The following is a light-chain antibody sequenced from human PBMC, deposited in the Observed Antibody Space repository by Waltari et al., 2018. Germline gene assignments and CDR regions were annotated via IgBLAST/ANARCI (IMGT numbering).Light chain of an antibody. CDR3: QQRSNWPPT. CDR1: QSVSSY. CDR2: DAS. Sequence: EIVLTQSPATLSLSPGERATLSCRASQSVSSYLAWYQQNPGQAPRLLIYDASNRATGIPARFSGSGSGTDFTLTIRSLEPEDFAVYYCQQRSNWPPTFGQGTRLEIK. J-gene: IGKJ5*01. V-gene: IGKV3-11*01.